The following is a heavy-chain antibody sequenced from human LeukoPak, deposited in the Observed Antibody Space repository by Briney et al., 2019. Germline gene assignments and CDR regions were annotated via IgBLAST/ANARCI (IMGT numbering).Heavy chain of an antibody. D-gene: IGHD3-9*01. J-gene: IGHJ4*02. V-gene: IGHV4-4*02. CDR2: IYHSGST. Sequence: SGTLSLTCAVSGGSISSSNWWSWVRQPPGKGLEWIGEIYHSGSTNYNPSLKSRVTISVDKSKNQFSLKLSSVTAADTAVYYCARAARRDDYDILTGSPEDGYYFDYWGQGTLVTVSS. CDR1: GGSISSSNW. CDR3: ARAARRDDYDILTGSPEDGYYFDY.